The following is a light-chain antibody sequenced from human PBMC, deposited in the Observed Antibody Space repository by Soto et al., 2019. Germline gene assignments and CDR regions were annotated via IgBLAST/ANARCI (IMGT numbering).Light chain of an antibody. V-gene: IGKV1-9*01. CDR2: AAS. CDR3: QQLDSYPRT. CDR1: QGISIN. J-gene: IGKJ1*01. Sequence: IPLTQSPSSLSASVGDRVTITCRASQGISINLAWYQQKPGKAPKVLIYAASNLQSGVPSRFSGNGSGTDFTLTINSLQPEDFATYYCQQLDSYPRTFGQGTKVEVQ.